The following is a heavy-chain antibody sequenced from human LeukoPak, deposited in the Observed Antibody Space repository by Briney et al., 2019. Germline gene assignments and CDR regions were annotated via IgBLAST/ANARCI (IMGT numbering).Heavy chain of an antibody. CDR1: GFTFSSYE. CDR3: AKVPRTNHDNFFDY. Sequence: GGSLRLSCAASGFTFSSYEMNWVRQAPGKGLEWVSYITGSSDSILYADSVKGRFTISRDNAKNSLYLQMNSLRAEDTALYYCAKVPRTNHDNFFDYWGQGTLVTVSS. D-gene: IGHD2-8*01. CDR2: ITGSSDSI. J-gene: IGHJ4*02. V-gene: IGHV3-48*03.